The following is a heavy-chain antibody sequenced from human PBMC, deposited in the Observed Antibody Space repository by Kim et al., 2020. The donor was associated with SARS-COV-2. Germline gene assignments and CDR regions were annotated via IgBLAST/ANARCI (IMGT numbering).Heavy chain of an antibody. J-gene: IGHJ6*02. CDR3: ARVILYYYGMDV. Sequence: YADREKGRITISRDNSKNTLYLHMNSLRAEDTAVYYCARVILYYYGMDVWGQGTTVTVSS. D-gene: IGHD3-16*02. V-gene: IGHV3-66*01.